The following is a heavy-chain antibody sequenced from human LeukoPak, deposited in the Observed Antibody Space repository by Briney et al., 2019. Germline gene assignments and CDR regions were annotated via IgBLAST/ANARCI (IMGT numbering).Heavy chain of an antibody. CDR3: ARGPHERSGYPDD. D-gene: IGHD3-22*01. CDR1: GYSISSGYY. J-gene: IGHJ4*02. CDR2: IYHSGST. Sequence: SETLSLTCTVSGYSISSGYYWGWIRQPPGKGLEWIGSIYHSGSTYYNPSLKSRVTISVDTSKNQFSLKLSSVTAADTAVYYCARGPHERSGYPDDWGQGTLVTVSS. V-gene: IGHV4-38-2*02.